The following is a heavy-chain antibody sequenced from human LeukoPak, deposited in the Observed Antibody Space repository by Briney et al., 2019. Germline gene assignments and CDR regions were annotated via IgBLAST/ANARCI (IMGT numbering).Heavy chain of an antibody. CDR2: IYTSGST. CDR1: GGSISSGSYY. Sequence: PSETLSLTCTVSGGSISSGSYYWSWIRQPAGKGLEWIGRIYTSGSTNYNPSLKSRVTISVDTSKNQFSLKLSSVTAADTAVYYCTGYSGYEMEYWGQGTLVTVSS. CDR3: TGYSGYEMEY. D-gene: IGHD5-12*01. J-gene: IGHJ4*02. V-gene: IGHV4-61*02.